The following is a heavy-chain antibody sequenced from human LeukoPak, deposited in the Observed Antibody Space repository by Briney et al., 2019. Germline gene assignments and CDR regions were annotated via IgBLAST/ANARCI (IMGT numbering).Heavy chain of an antibody. V-gene: IGHV3-23*01. CDR3: AELGITMIGGV. Sequence: GGSLRLSCAASGLTFSSHAMNWVRQAPGKGPEWVSAITGSGDYTAYADSVKGRFTITRDNSKNTLYLQMNSLRAEDTAVYYCAELGITMIGGVWGKGTTVTISS. J-gene: IGHJ6*04. CDR1: GLTFSSHA. CDR2: ITGSGDYT. D-gene: IGHD3-10*02.